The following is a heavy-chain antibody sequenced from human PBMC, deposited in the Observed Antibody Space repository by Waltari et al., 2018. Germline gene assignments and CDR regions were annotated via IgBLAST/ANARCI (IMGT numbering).Heavy chain of an antibody. CDR1: GFTFGNSA. CDR3: AKVEGGIVTRYYALDI. D-gene: IGHD3-16*02. V-gene: IGHV3-23*01. Sequence: EVQLLESGGGLVQTGGSLRLSCAASGFTFGNSALSWVRQAPGKGLEWISGISGSSSSTYYADSVKGRFTISRDNSKNTLYLQMNSLRVEDTAVYFCAKVEGGIVTRYYALDIWGQGTMVTVSS. CDR2: ISGSSSST. J-gene: IGHJ3*02.